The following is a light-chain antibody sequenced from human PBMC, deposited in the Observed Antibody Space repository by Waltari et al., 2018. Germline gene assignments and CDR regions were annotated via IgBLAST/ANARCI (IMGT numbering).Light chain of an antibody. CDR2: DVS. J-gene: IGLJ2*01. CDR3: CSYAGSYTLV. Sequence: QSALTQPRSVSGSPGQSVTISCPGTSSDVGHYNYVPWYQHHPGKAPKLMIYDVSKRPSGVPDRFSGSKSGNTASLTISGLQAEDEADYYCCSYAGSYTLVFGGGTKLTVL. V-gene: IGLV2-11*01. CDR1: SSDVGHYNY.